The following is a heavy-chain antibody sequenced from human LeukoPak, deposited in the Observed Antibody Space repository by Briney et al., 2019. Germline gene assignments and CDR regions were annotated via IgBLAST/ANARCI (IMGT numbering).Heavy chain of an antibody. CDR3: ARGPSYYYDSSGYYYPNY. J-gene: IGHJ4*02. D-gene: IGHD3-22*01. Sequence: GGSLRLSCAASGFTFSSYWMHWVRQAPGMGLVWVSRINSDGSSTSYADSVKGRFTISRDNAKNTLYLQMNSLRAEDTAVYYCARGPSYYYDSSGYYYPNYWGQGTLVTVSS. CDR2: INSDGSST. V-gene: IGHV3-74*01. CDR1: GFTFSSYW.